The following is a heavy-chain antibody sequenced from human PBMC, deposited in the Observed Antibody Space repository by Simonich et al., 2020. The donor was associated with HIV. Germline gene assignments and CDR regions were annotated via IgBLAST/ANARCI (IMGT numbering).Heavy chain of an antibody. J-gene: IGHJ4*02. D-gene: IGHD3-10*01. CDR3: ARGRSPPRTGVLDS. Sequence: QVQLQQWGAGLLKPSETLSLTCAVYGGSFNGYYWSWIRQSPERGLQWIGEINHSGNTNYNPSLVGRVTISVDTSKNQFSLKMRSLIAADTAVYYCARGRSPPRTGVLDSWGQGTQVIVSS. CDR1: GGSFNGYY. V-gene: IGHV4-34*01. CDR2: INHSGNT.